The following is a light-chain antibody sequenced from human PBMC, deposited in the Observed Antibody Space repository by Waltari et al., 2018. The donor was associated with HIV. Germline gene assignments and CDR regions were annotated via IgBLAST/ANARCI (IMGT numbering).Light chain of an antibody. J-gene: IGLJ2*01. CDR3: AVWDDSLNGLV. Sequence: QSVLTQPPSASGTPGQRVTISCFGGTSNVESNYVYWYQQVPGTTPQLLIYMNPGRPSGVPDRVSGSKSGTSASLAVSGLRSEDEAAYYCAVWDDSLNGLVFGGGTKLTVL. V-gene: IGLV1-47*01. CDR1: TSNVESNY. CDR2: MNP.